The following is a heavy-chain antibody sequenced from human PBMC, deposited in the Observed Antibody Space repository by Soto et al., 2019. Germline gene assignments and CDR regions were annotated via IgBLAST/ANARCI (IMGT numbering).Heavy chain of an antibody. V-gene: IGHV1-46*04. D-gene: IGHD3-16*01. CDR3: ARGRRGSGVMHARFDP. Sequence: QVQLVQSGAEVKKPGASVKISCKASGYTFTSYSIHWVRQAPGQGLEWMGIINPNGGSTSYAQKLQGRVTMTRDTSTSTVNMELSRLTSDDTAVYYCARGRRGSGVMHARFDPWGQGTLVTVSS. J-gene: IGHJ5*02. CDR2: INPNGGST. CDR1: GYTFTSYS.